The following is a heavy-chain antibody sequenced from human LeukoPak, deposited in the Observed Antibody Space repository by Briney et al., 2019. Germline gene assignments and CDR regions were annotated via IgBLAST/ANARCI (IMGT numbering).Heavy chain of an antibody. Sequence: GGSLRLSCAASGFTFSSYAMSWVRQAPGKGLEWVSAISGSGGSTYYADSVKGRFTISRDNSKNTLYLQMNSLRAEDTAVYYCAKYFLPTVSAGDAFDIWGQGTMVTVSS. CDR1: GFTFSSYA. CDR3: AKYFLPTVSAGDAFDI. D-gene: IGHD4-17*01. V-gene: IGHV3-23*01. CDR2: ISGSGGST. J-gene: IGHJ3*02.